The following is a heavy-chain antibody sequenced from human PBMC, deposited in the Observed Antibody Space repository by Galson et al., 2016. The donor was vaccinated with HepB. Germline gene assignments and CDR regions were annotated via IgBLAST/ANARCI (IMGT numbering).Heavy chain of an antibody. CDR1: GFIFNNYA. CDR3: AKSQFALPDSGWFNAFDL. CDR2: ISSSDGRT. J-gene: IGHJ3*01. V-gene: IGHV3-23*01. Sequence: SLRLSCAASGFIFNNYAMSWVRQAPGKGLEWVSSISSSDGRTWYADSVRGRFTISTDNSKTTLYVQMNSLRVDDSAIYYCAKSQFALPDSGWFNAFDLWGQGTMVTVSS. D-gene: IGHD6-19*01.